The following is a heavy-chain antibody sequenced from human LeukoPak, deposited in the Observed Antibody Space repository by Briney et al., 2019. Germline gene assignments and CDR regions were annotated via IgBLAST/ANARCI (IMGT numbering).Heavy chain of an antibody. J-gene: IGHJ4*02. D-gene: IGHD1-26*01. V-gene: IGHV1-18*01. Sequence: ASVKVSCKASGYTFTSYGISWVRQAPGQGLEWMGWISAYNGNTNYAQKFQGRVTMTRDTSTSTVYMELSSLRSEDTAVYYCARDLETDSGSYYGFDYWGQGTLVTVSS. CDR1: GYTFTSYG. CDR2: ISAYNGNT. CDR3: ARDLETDSGSYYGFDY.